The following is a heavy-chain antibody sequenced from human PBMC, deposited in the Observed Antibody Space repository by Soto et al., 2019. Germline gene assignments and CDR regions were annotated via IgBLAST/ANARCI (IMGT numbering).Heavy chain of an antibody. J-gene: IGHJ5*02. CDR3: ASGVVPADMLSRNWFDP. CDR2: IYHSGST. V-gene: IGHV4-4*02. Sequence: QVQLQESGPGLVKPSGTLSLTCAVSGGSISSSNWWSWVRQPPGKGLEWIGEIYHSGSTNYNPSLKSRVTISVDKSTNQFSLKLSSVTAADTAGYYCASGVVPADMLSRNWFDPWGQGTLVTVSS. D-gene: IGHD2-2*01. CDR1: GGSISSSNW.